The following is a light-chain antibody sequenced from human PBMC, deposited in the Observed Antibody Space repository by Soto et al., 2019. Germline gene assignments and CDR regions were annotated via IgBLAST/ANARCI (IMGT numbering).Light chain of an antibody. CDR3: SSYAGGIKWV. CDR1: SSDVGGYNF. V-gene: IGLV2-8*01. CDR2: EVT. J-gene: IGLJ3*02. Sequence: QSVLTQPPSASESPGQSVTISCTGTSSDVGGYNFVSWYQQHPGKAPKFMIYEVTKRPSGVPDRFSGSKSGNTASLTVSGLQAEDEADYYCSSYAGGIKWVFGGGTKLT.